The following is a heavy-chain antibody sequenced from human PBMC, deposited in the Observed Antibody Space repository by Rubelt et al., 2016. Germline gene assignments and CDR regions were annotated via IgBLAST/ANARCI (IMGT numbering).Heavy chain of an antibody. CDR2: LHYSGST. CDR1: GGSIGGHY. J-gene: IGHJ6*03. V-gene: IGHV4-59*08. CDR3: ARPTDFGGAIDV. Sequence: QVQLQESGPGLVKPSETLSLTCTVSGGSIGGHYWSWIRQPPGKGLEWIGYLHYSGSTNFNPSLRGRVSISADTSKNQFPLKMRSVTVADTAIYYCARPTDFGGAIDVWGKGTTVTVSS. D-gene: IGHD3-3*01.